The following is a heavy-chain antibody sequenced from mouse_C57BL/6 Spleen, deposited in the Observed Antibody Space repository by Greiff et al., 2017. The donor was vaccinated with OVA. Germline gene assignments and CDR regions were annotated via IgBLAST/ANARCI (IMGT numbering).Heavy chain of an antibody. CDR2: IDPSDSYT. CDR3: ARRLGHNYGISGFDY. Sequence: QVQLQQPGAELVKPGASVKLSCKASGYTFTSYWMQWVKQRPGQGLEWIGEIDPSDSYTNYNQKFKGKATLTVDTYSSTAYMQLSSLTSEDSAVYYCARRLGHNYGISGFDYWGKGTTLTVSS. J-gene: IGHJ2*01. D-gene: IGHD1-1*01. V-gene: IGHV1-50*01. CDR1: GYTFTSYW.